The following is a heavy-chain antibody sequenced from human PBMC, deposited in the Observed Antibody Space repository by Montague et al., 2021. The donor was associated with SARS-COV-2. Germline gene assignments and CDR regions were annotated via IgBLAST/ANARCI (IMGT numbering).Heavy chain of an antibody. D-gene: IGHD3-9*01. CDR2: ISYDGSNK. V-gene: IGHV3-30-3*01. J-gene: IGHJ3*02. CDR3: ARESIFFRDAFDI. CDR1: GFTFSSYA. Sequence: SLRLSCAASGFTFSSYAMHWVRQAPVKGLEWVAVISYDGSNKYYXDSVKGRFTISRDNSKNTLYLQMNSRRAEDTAVYYCARESIFFRDAFDIWGQGTMVTVSS.